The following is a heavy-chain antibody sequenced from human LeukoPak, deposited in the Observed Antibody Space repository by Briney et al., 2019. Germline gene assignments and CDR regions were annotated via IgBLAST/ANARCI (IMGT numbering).Heavy chain of an antibody. CDR1: GGSISSSSYY. D-gene: IGHD6-6*01. V-gene: IGHV4-39*07. J-gene: IGHJ3*02. CDR2: INHSGST. CDR3: ARGTAVGIAARRAFDI. Sequence: PSETLSLTCTVSGGSISSSSYYWSWIRQPPGKGLEWIGEINHSGSTNYNPSLKSRVTISVDTSKNQFSLKLSSVTAADTAVYYCARGTAVGIAARRAFDIWGQGTMVTVSS.